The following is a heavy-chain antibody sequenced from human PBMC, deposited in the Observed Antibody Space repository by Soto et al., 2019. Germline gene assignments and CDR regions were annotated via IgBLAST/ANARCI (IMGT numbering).Heavy chain of an antibody. V-gene: IGHV3-23*01. Sequence: GGSLRLSCAASGFTFSSYAMSWVRQAPGKGLEWVSAISGSGGSTYYADSVKGRFTISRDNSKNTLYLQMNSLRAEDTAVYYCAKTLVGDDYIWGSYRDADAFDIWGQGTMVTVSS. CDR3: AKTLVGDDYIWGSYRDADAFDI. CDR1: GFTFSSYA. D-gene: IGHD3-16*02. CDR2: ISGSGGST. J-gene: IGHJ3*02.